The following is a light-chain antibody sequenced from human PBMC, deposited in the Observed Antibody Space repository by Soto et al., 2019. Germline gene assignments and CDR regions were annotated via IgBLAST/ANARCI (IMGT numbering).Light chain of an antibody. J-gene: IGKJ5*01. CDR2: LGS. Sequence: DIVMTQSPLSLPVTPGKPASIFCRSSQSLLHSNGYNYLDWYLQKPGQSPQLXIYLGSNRSSGVPDRFSGSGSGTDFTLTISSLQSEDFSLYYCQQYYDWPITFGQGTRLEIK. CDR1: QSLLHSNGYNY. V-gene: IGKV2-28*01. CDR3: QQYYDWPIT.